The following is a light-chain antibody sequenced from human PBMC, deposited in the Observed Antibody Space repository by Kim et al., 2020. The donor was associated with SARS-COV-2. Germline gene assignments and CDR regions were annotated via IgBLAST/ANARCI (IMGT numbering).Light chain of an antibody. J-gene: IGKJ4*01. CDR3: QQRSNWPLLT. CDR2: AAS. CDR1: QSVSSY. Sequence: EIVLTQSPSTLSLSPGERATLSCRASQSVSSYLAWYQQKPGQAPRLLIYAASNRATGIPARFSGSGSGTDFTLTISSLEPEDFAVYYCQQRSNWPLLTFGGGTKLEI. V-gene: IGKV3-11*01.